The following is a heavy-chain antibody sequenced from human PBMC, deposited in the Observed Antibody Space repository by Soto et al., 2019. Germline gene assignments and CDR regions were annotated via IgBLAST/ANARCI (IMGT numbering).Heavy chain of an antibody. Sequence: ASVKVSCKASGYTFTSYGISWVRQAPGQGLEWMGWISAYNGNTNYAQKLQGRDTMTTDTSTSTAYMELRSLRSDDTAVYYCARDILFREYYYGMDVWGQGTTVTVSS. D-gene: IGHD2-21*01. V-gene: IGHV1-18*01. CDR3: ARDILFREYYYGMDV. CDR2: ISAYNGNT. J-gene: IGHJ6*02. CDR1: GYTFTSYG.